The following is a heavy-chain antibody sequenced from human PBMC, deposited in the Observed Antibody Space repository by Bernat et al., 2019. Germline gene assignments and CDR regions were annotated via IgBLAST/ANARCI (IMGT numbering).Heavy chain of an antibody. V-gene: IGHV4-30-4*01. CDR2: IYYSGST. CDR1: GGSVNSGGYY. CDR3: DRVEHDCGWVIRFHGYMDY. J-gene: IGHJ4*02. Sequence: QVQLQESGPGLVKPSQTLCLTCTVSGGSVNSGGYYWSWIRQPPGKGLEWIGYIYYSGSTFYNPSLKSRVTISVDTSQNQFSLKLSSVTAADTAVYYCDRVEHDCGWVIRFHGYMDYWGQGTLVTVSS. D-gene: IGHD2-21*01.